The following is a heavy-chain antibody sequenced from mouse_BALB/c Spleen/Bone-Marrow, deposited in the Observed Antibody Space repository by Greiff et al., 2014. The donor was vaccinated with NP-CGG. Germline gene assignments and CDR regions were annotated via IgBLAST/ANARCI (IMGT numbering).Heavy chain of an antibody. CDR1: GFAFSSYD. CDR2: ISHGGGTT. V-gene: IGHV5-12-1*01. Sequence: EVQVVESGGGLVKPGGSLKLSCAASGFAFSSYDMSWVRQTPEKRLEWVAYISHGGGTTYYSDTVKGRFTISRDNAKNTLYLQMSSLKSEDTAIYYCTRRGGYYPYYYAVDYWGQGTSVTVSS. J-gene: IGHJ4*01. D-gene: IGHD1-1*02. CDR3: TRRGGYYPYYYAVDY.